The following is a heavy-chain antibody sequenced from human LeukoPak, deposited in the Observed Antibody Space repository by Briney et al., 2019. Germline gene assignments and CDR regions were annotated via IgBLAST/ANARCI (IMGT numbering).Heavy chain of an antibody. V-gene: IGHV3-23*01. D-gene: IGHD6-13*01. Sequence: GGSLRLSCAASRFAFHNYAMTWIRQAPERGLEWVSSISVDGGDIKYTDSAKGRFTISRDNSKGTLYLQMDSLRAEDAAVYYCAKSGSTSWYLDYWGQGTLVTVSS. CDR2: ISVDGGDI. CDR1: RFAFHNYA. J-gene: IGHJ4*02. CDR3: AKSGSTSWYLDY.